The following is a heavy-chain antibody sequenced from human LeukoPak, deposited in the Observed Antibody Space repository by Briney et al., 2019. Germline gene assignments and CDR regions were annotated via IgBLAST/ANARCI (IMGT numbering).Heavy chain of an antibody. D-gene: IGHD6-19*01. CDR2: ISYDGSNK. J-gene: IGHJ4*02. CDR1: GFTFSSYA. Sequence: GGSLRLSCAASGFTFSSYAMHWVRQAPGKGREWVAVISYDGSNKYYADSVKGRFTISRDNSKNTLYLQMNSLRAEDTAVYYCARGDTSGFDYWGQGTLVTVSS. V-gene: IGHV3-30-3*01. CDR3: ARGDTSGFDY.